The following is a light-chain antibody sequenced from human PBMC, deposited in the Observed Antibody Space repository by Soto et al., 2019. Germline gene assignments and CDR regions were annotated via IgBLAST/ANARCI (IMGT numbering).Light chain of an antibody. V-gene: IGLV3-21*01. CDR3: QVWDSGSAHVL. CDR1: DIGSKG. J-gene: IGLJ2*01. CDR2: SDT. Sequence: SYELTQPPSVTVALGKTASISCGGNDIGSKGVHWYQQKPGEAPVLVIYSDTDLPPVITERFSGSNSANLATLTISRVEAGDEADYYCQVWDSGSAHVLFGGGTKLTVL.